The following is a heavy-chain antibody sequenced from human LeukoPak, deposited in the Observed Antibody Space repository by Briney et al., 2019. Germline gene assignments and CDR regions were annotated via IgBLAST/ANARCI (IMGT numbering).Heavy chain of an antibody. CDR2: IYYSGST. Sequence: SETLSLTCTVSGGSISSSSYYWGWIRQPPGKGLEWIGSIYYSGSTYYNPSLKSRVTISVDTSKNQFSLKLSSVTAADTAVYYCAREIATNTRAFGYWGQGTLVTVSS. V-gene: IGHV4-39*02. CDR3: AREIATNTRAFGY. J-gene: IGHJ4*02. CDR1: GGSISSSSYY. D-gene: IGHD1-26*01.